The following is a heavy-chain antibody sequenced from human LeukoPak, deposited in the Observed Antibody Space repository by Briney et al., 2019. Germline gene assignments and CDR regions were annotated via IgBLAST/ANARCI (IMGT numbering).Heavy chain of an antibody. Sequence: GGSLRLSCAASGLTFSTYAMSWVRQAPGKGLEWVSSIGRSAGSTFYADSVKGRFTISRDNSKNTLYLQMNSLRAEDTAVYYCARGYGRDYWGQGTLVTVSS. CDR2: IGRSAGST. V-gene: IGHV3-23*01. CDR3: ARGYGRDY. J-gene: IGHJ4*02. CDR1: GLTFSTYA. D-gene: IGHD5-18*01.